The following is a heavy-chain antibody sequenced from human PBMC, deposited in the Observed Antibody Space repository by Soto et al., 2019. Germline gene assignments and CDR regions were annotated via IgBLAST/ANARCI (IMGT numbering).Heavy chain of an antibody. Sequence: ASVKVSCKASGYTFTDSFIHWVRQAPGQGLEWMGRINPNNGRTTLAPKFQGRVTLIRDTSINTAYMDLSRLRSDDTAVYYCAREDADRGSFDFWGQGTLVTVSS. J-gene: IGHJ4*02. V-gene: IGHV1-2*06. CDR1: GYTFTDSF. CDR3: AREDADRGSFDF. CDR2: INPNNGRT.